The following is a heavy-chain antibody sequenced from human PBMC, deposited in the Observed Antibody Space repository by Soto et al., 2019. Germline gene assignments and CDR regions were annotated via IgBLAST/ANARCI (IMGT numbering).Heavy chain of an antibody. Sequence: GGSLRLSCAASGFTFSSYAMHWVRQAPGKGLEWVAVISYDGSNKYYADSVKGRFTISRDNSKNTLYLQMNSLRAEDTAVYYCARVTAYTFLYYGMDVWGQGTTVTVSS. D-gene: IGHD2-2*02. V-gene: IGHV3-30-3*01. J-gene: IGHJ6*02. CDR3: ARVTAYTFLYYGMDV. CDR2: ISYDGSNK. CDR1: GFTFSSYA.